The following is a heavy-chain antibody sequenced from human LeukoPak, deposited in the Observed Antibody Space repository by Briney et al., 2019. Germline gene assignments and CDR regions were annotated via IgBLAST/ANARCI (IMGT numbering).Heavy chain of an antibody. Sequence: SETLSLTCVVYGGSFSGYYWSWIRQPLGKGLEWIGEINHSGSTNYNPSLKSRVTISVDTSKNQFSLKLSSVTAADTAVYYCAKRTAYAFDIWGQGTMVTVAS. D-gene: IGHD1/OR15-1a*01. V-gene: IGHV4-34*01. CDR2: INHSGST. CDR3: AKRTAYAFDI. J-gene: IGHJ3*02. CDR1: GGSFSGYY.